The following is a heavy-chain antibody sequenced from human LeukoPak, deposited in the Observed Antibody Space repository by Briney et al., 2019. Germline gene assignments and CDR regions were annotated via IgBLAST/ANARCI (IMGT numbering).Heavy chain of an antibody. CDR2: IYYSGST. Sequence: SETLSLTCTVSGGSISSSSYYWGWIRQPPGKGLEWIGSIYYSGSTYYNPSLKSRVTISVDTSKNQFSLKLSSVTAADTAVYYCARGRGYYGSGSYSYWGQGTLVTVSS. V-gene: IGHV4-39*07. CDR1: GGSISSSSYY. CDR3: ARGRGYYGSGSYSY. J-gene: IGHJ4*02. D-gene: IGHD3-10*01.